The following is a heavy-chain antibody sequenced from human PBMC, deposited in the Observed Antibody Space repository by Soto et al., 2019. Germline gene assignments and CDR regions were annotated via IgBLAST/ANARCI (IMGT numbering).Heavy chain of an antibody. CDR2: IWYDGSNK. V-gene: IGHV3-33*01. Sequence: GESLKISCAASGFTFSSYGMHWVRQAPGKGLEWVAVIWYDGSNKYYADSVKGRFTISRDNSKNTLYLQMNSLRAEDTAVYYCARAYYGSGSYYNRPRGYYYYYMDVWGKGTTVTVSS. J-gene: IGHJ6*03. D-gene: IGHD3-10*01. CDR1: GFTFSSYG. CDR3: ARAYYGSGSYYNRPRGYYYYYMDV.